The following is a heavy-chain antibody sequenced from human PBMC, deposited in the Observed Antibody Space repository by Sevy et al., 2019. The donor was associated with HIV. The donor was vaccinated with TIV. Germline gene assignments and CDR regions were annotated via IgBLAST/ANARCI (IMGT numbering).Heavy chain of an antibody. Sequence: GSLRLSCAASGFRFSSFAMSWVRQAPGKGLECVSAISVSGGSTYYANSVKGRFTISRDNSKNTVYLQMNSLRAEDTALYYCAKSGTDTTYYYMDVWGKWTTVTVSS. CDR3: AKSGTDTTYYYMDV. V-gene: IGHV3-23*01. D-gene: IGHD1-1*01. CDR1: GFRFSSFA. CDR2: ISVSGGST. J-gene: IGHJ6*03.